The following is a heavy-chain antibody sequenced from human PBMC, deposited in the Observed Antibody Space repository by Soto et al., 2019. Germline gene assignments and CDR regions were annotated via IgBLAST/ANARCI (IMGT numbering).Heavy chain of an antibody. J-gene: IGHJ4*02. CDR2: ISSGSSYI. CDR3: ARNYDSSGYYRVPADY. CDR1: GFTFSDYS. V-gene: IGHV3-21*01. D-gene: IGHD3-22*01. Sequence: PGGSLRLSCAASGFTFSDYSMNWVRQAPGKGLEWVSSISSGSSYIYYADSLKGRVTISRDNAKNSLYLQMNSLTAEDTAVYYCARNYDSSGYYRVPADYWGQGTLVTVSS.